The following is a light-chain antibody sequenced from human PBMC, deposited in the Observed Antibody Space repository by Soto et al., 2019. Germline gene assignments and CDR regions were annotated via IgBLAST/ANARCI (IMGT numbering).Light chain of an antibody. CDR3: QQYNNWPRT. CDR2: GAS. J-gene: IGKJ1*01. CDR1: QRVSSN. Sequence: EIVMTQSPATLSVSPGEKATLSCRASQRVSSNLAWYQQKPGQAPRLLIYGASTRATGIPARFSGSGSGTEFTFTISSLQSEDFAVYYCQQYNNWPRTFGQGTRWISN. V-gene: IGKV3-15*01.